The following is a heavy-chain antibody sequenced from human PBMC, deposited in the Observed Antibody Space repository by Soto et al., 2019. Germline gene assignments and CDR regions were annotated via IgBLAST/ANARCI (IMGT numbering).Heavy chain of an antibody. J-gene: IGHJ4*02. Sequence: QLQLQESGPGLVKPSETLSLTCTVSGGSISSSSYYWCWIRQPPWKGLEWIGSIYYSGSTFYNPSLKSRVTISVDTSKNQFSLKLSSVTAADTAVYYCATFYGDYVSYWGQGTLVTVSS. CDR1: GGSISSSSYY. V-gene: IGHV4-39*01. CDR3: ATFYGDYVSY. CDR2: IYYSGST. D-gene: IGHD4-17*01.